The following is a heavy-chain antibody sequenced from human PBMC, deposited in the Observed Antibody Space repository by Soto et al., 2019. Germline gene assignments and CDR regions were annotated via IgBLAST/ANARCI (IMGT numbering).Heavy chain of an antibody. J-gene: IGHJ4*02. V-gene: IGHV1-3*01. CDR2: INAGNGNT. CDR1: RYTSTSYA. D-gene: IGHD4-17*01. Sequence: ASVKVSCKASRYTSTSYAMHWVRQAPGQRLEWMGWINAGNGNTKYSQKFQGRVTITRDTSASTAYMELSSLRSEDTAVYYCARDSYGDYGGDDYWGQGTLVSFSS. CDR3: ARDSYGDYGGDDY.